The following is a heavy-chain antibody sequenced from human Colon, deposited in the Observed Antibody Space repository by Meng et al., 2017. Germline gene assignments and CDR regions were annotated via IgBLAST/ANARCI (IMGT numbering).Heavy chain of an antibody. CDR2: ARIDYANT. J-gene: IGHJ4*02. Sequence: GGLGESGGGSVQPGGSLRLSCAASGFAISGYWMHWVRQAPGKGLEWIGYARIDYANTSYNPSLKSRVNVSLDTSKNQFSLNVRSVTAADTAVYYCARDYWGSLDFWGQGILVTVSS. CDR3: ARDYWGSLDF. V-gene: IGHV4-59*01. D-gene: IGHD3-16*01. CDR1: GFAISGYW.